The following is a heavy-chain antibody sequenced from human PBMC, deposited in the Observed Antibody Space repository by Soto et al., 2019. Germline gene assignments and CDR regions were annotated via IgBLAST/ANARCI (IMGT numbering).Heavy chain of an antibody. CDR2: INYSGST. V-gene: IGHV4-39*07. J-gene: IGHJ6*02. Sequence: SETLSLTCTVSGGSISSSSYYWGWIRQPPGKGPERIRSINYSGSTYYNPSLKSRVTISVDTSKNQFSLKLSSVTAADTAVYYCARGGRDCSSTSCYDYYYYYGMDVWGQGTTVTVSS. D-gene: IGHD2-2*01. CDR3: ARGGRDCSSTSCYDYYYYYGMDV. CDR1: GGSISSSSYY.